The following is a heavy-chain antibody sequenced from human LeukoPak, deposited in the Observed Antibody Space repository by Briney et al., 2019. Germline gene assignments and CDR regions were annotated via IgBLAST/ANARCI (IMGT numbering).Heavy chain of an antibody. Sequence: SETLSLTCTVSGGSISSYYWSWIRHPPGKGLEWIGYIYYSGSTNYNPSLKSRVTISVDTSKNQFSLKLNSVTAADTAVYYCARRAYSTGWYYFDYWGQGTLVTVSS. CDR3: ARRAYSTGWYYFDY. J-gene: IGHJ4*02. CDR2: IYYSGST. CDR1: GGSISSYY. D-gene: IGHD6-19*01. V-gene: IGHV4-59*08.